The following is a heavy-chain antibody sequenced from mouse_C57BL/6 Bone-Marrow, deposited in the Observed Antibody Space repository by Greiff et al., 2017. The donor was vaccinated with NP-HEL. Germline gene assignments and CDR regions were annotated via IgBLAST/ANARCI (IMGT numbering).Heavy chain of an antibody. Sequence: QVQLQQSGAELVRPGSSVKLSCKASGYTFTSYWMHWVKQRPIQGLEWIGNIDPSDSETHYNQKFKDKATLTVDKSSSTAYMQLSSLTSEDSAVYYCTRIYYGNWYFDVWGTGTTVTVSS. CDR2: IDPSDSET. D-gene: IGHD2-1*01. V-gene: IGHV1-52*01. CDR1: GYTFTSYW. CDR3: TRIYYGNWYFDV. J-gene: IGHJ1*03.